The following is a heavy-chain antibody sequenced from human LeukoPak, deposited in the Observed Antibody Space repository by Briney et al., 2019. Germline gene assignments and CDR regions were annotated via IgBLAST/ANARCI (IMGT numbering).Heavy chain of an antibody. V-gene: IGHV3-66*01. Sequence: PGGSLRLSCAASGFTVSTNYMSWVRQAPGKGLEWVSLIYSGGGTYYADSVKGRFTISRDNSRNTLSLQMNCLRVDDTAVYYCARGFRSVTTWGYFDYWGQGALVTVSS. CDR3: ARGFRSVTTWGYFDY. CDR2: IYSGGGT. D-gene: IGHD4-17*01. J-gene: IGHJ4*02. CDR1: GFTVSTNY.